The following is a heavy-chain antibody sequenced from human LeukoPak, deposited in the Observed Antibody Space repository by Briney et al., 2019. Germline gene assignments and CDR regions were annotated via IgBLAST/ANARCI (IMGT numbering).Heavy chain of an antibody. J-gene: IGHJ5*02. D-gene: IGHD3-10*01. V-gene: IGHV4-39*07. Sequence: SETLSLTCSVSGGSISSSTYYWGWIRQPPGKGLEWIGSIYYSGSTYYNPSLKSRVTISVDTSKNQFSLKLSSVTAVDTAVYHCARGRGEGRGISMIRGVRAPSYNWFDPWGHGTLVTVSS. CDR1: GGSISSSTYY. CDR2: IYYSGST. CDR3: ARGRGEGRGISMIRGVRAPSYNWFDP.